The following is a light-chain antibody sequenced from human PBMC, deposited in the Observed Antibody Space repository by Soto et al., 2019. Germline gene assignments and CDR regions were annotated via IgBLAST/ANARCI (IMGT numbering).Light chain of an antibody. V-gene: IGKV1-5*03. CDR2: KAS. Sequence: DIQMTQSPSTLSGSVGDRVTITCRASQTISSWLALYQQKPGKAPKLLIYKASTLNSGVPSRFSGRGSGTEFTLTISSLQPDDCATYYCEHDYSYSESFGQGTKVDLK. CDR3: EHDYSYSES. CDR1: QTISSW. J-gene: IGKJ1*01.